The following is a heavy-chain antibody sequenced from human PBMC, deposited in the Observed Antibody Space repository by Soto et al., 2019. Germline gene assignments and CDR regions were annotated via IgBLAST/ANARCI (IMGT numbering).Heavy chain of an antibody. J-gene: IGHJ3*02. V-gene: IGHV3-23*01. D-gene: IGHD3-22*01. CDR1: GFTSSSYA. CDR3: ARDLLEDPADYYDTKTDGFDI. Sequence: PGGSLRLSCASSGFTSSSYAMIWVRHAPGKGLDWVSAISGSGCSTYYADSVKGRFTISRDNSKNTVSLQMNSLRAEDTAVYYCARDLLEDPADYYDTKTDGFDIWGQGTMVTV. CDR2: ISGSGCST.